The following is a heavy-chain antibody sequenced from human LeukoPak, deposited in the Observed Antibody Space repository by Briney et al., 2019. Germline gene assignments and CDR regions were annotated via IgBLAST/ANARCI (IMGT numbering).Heavy chain of an antibody. CDR2: IYYSGST. D-gene: IGHD3-10*01. J-gene: IGHJ5*02. V-gene: IGHV4-59*01. CDR1: GGSISSYY. Sequence: SETLSLTCTVSGGSISSYYWSWIRQPPGKGLEWIGYIYYSGSTNYNPSLKSRVTISVDTSKNQFSLKLNSVTAADTAVYYCARGLLLWFGELFSWFDPWGQGTLVTVSS. CDR3: ARGLLLWFGELFSWFDP.